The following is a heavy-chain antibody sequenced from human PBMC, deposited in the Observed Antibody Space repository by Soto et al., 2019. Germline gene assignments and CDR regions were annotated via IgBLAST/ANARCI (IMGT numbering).Heavy chain of an antibody. J-gene: IGHJ6*03. CDR3: ARDRSSTQAYYYYYMDV. CDR1: GGTFSSYT. Sequence: ASVKVSCKASGGTFSSYTISWVRQAPGQGLEWMGRIIPILGIANYAQKFQGRVTITADKSTSTAYMELSSLRSEDTAVYYCARDRSSTQAYYYYYMDVWGKGTTVTVSS. D-gene: IGHD6-13*01. V-gene: IGHV1-69*04. CDR2: IIPILGIA.